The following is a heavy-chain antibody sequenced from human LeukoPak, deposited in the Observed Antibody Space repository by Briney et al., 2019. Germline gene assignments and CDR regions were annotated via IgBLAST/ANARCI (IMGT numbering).Heavy chain of an antibody. CDR3: ARGYYYGSGSYYNFVGEFDY. D-gene: IGHD3-10*01. Sequence: ASVKVSCKASGYTFTSYGISWVRQAPGQGLEWMGWISAYNGNTNYAQKLQGRVTMTTDASTSTAYMELRSLRSDDTAVYYCARGYYYGSGSYYNFVGEFDYWGQGTLVTVSS. CDR2: ISAYNGNT. J-gene: IGHJ4*02. V-gene: IGHV1-18*01. CDR1: GYTFTSYG.